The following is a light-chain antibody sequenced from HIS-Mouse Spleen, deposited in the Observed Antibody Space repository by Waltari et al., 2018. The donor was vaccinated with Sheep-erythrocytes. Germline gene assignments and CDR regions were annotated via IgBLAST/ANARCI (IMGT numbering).Light chain of an antibody. CDR3: MQALQTMYT. Sequence: EIVLTQSPATLSLSPGERATLSCRASQSVSSYLAWYQQKPGQAPRLLNYDASNRATGIPARFSGSGSGTDFTLKISRVEAEDVGVYYCMQALQTMYTFGQGTKLEIK. V-gene: IGKV3-11*01. CDR1: QSVSSY. J-gene: IGKJ2*01. CDR2: DAS.